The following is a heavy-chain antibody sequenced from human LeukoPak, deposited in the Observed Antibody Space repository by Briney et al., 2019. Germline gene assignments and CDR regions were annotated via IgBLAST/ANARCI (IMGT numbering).Heavy chain of an antibody. Sequence: SSETLSLTCTVSGGSISSYYWSWIRQPPGKGLEWIGYIYYSGSTNYNPSLKSRVTMSVDTSKNQFSLKLSSVTAADTAVYYCARGGNWNYAFDIWGQGTMVTVSS. J-gene: IGHJ3*02. V-gene: IGHV4-59*01. D-gene: IGHD1-7*01. CDR2: IYYSGST. CDR3: ARGGNWNYAFDI. CDR1: GGSISSYY.